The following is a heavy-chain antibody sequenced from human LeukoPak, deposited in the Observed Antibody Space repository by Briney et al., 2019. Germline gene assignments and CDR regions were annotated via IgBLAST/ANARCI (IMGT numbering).Heavy chain of an antibody. CDR3: ARGVATTPYYYYYYMDV. J-gene: IGHJ6*03. CDR1: GGSFSGYY. D-gene: IGHD5-24*01. Sequence: PSETLSLTCAVYGGSFSGYYWSWIRQPPGKGLEWIGEINHSGSTNYNPSLKSRVTISVDTSKNQISLKLSSVTAADTAVSYCARGVATTPYYYYYYMDVWGKGTTVTVSS. V-gene: IGHV4-34*01. CDR2: INHSGST.